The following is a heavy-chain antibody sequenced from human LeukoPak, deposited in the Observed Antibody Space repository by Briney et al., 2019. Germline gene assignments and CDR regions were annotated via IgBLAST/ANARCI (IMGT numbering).Heavy chain of an antibody. V-gene: IGHV1-24*01. CDR3: ATDKGGPGTTFHDPFDN. D-gene: IGHD1-7*01. CDR1: GHTLSEIS. Sequence: ASVTVSFKVSGHTLSEISMHWVRQAPGKGLEWMGSFDPEDGETMYAENFQGRFTMTEDTSRDTAYMELSSLRSEDTAVYFCATDKGGPGTTFHDPFDNWGQGTMVTVSS. CDR2: FDPEDGET. J-gene: IGHJ3*02.